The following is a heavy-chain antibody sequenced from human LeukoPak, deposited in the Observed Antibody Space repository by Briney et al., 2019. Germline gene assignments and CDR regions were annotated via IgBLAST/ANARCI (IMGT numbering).Heavy chain of an antibody. CDR1: GFTFSDYY. J-gene: IGHJ5*02. V-gene: IGHV3-11*01. CDR2: ISSSGSTI. Sequence: PGGSLRLSCAASGFTFSDYYMSWIRQAPGKGLEWVSYISSSGSTIYYAASVKGRFTISRDNAKNSLYLQMNSRRAEDTAVYYCARGHTGSTPNNWFDPWGQPTLATVCS. CDR3: ARGHTGSTPNNWFDP.